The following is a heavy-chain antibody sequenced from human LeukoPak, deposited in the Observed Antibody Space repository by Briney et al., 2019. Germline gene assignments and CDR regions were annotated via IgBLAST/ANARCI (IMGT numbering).Heavy chain of an antibody. CDR2: ISGSGDNT. CDR1: GFTFSSYW. D-gene: IGHD2-21*02. Sequence: GGSLRLSCAASGFTFSSYWVSWVRQAPGKGLEWVSAISGSGDNTYYADSVKGRFTVSRDNSKNTLYVQMKSLRAEDTAVYYCAKDFVVVPGNVNYFDYWGQGTLVTVSS. V-gene: IGHV3-23*01. CDR3: AKDFVVVPGNVNYFDY. J-gene: IGHJ4*02.